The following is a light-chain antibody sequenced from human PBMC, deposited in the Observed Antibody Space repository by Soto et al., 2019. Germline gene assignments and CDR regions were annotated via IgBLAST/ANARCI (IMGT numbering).Light chain of an antibody. CDR3: CSYAGGFYV. CDR1: SSDVGNYNF. V-gene: IGLV2-8*01. Sequence: QSALTQPPSASGSPGQSVTISCTGTSSDVGNYNFVSWFQQHPGKAPKLMIYEVNKRPSGVPARFSGSKSGNTASLTVSGLQADDEADYYCCSYAGGFYVFGSGTKVTVL. CDR2: EVN. J-gene: IGLJ1*01.